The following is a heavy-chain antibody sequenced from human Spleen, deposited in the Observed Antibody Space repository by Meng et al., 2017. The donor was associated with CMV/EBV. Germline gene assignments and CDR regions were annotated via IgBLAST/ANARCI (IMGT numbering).Heavy chain of an antibody. CDR3: ARDRGRLLNLDY. CDR2: IYRSGST. Sequence: QVRLPESGPGLVKPSETLSPTCTVSGGSVSDYDWSWIRQPAGKGLEWIGRIYRSGSTNYNPSLKSRVSMSLDTSKNQFSLNLSSVTAADTAVYYCARDRGRLLNLDYWGQGTLVTVSS. CDR1: GGSVSDYD. V-gene: IGHV4-4*07. J-gene: IGHJ4*02. D-gene: IGHD2-21*02.